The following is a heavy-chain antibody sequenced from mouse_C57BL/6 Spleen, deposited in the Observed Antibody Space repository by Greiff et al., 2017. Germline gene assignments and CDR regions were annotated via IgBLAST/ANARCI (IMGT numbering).Heavy chain of an antibody. V-gene: IGHV2-2*01. CDR3: ARKGYDYDGDYYAMDY. D-gene: IGHD2-4*01. CDR1: GFSLTSYG. Sequence: VKVVESGPGLVQPSQSLSITCTVSGFSLTSYGVHWVRQSPGKGLEWLGLIWSGGSTDYNAAFISRLSISKDNTKSQVFFKMNSLQADDTAIYYCARKGYDYDGDYYAMDYWGQGTSVTVSS. J-gene: IGHJ4*01. CDR2: IWSGGST.